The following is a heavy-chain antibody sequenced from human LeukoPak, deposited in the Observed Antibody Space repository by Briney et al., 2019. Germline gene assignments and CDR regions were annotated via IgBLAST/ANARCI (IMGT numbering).Heavy chain of an antibody. CDR1: GFTFSSYS. CDR3: ASLTVIDY. Sequence: GGSLRLSCAASGFTFSSYSMNWVRQAPGKGLEWVSSVSSSSSYIYYAGSVKGRFTISRDNAKNSLYLQMNSLRAEDTAVYYCASLTVIDYWGQGTLVTVSS. CDR2: VSSSSSYI. D-gene: IGHD4-11*01. J-gene: IGHJ4*02. V-gene: IGHV3-21*01.